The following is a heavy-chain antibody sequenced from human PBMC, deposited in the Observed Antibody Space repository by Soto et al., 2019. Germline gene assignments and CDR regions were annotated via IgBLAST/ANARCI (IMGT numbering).Heavy chain of an antibody. J-gene: IGHJ5*02. CDR3: ARGQGPVWFDP. CDR1: GGSFSGYY. Sequence: SETLSLTCAVYGGSFSGYYWSWIRQPPGKGLEWIGEINHSGSTNYNPSLKSRVTISVDTSKNQFSLKLSSVTAADTAVYYCARGQGPVWFDPWGQGTLVTVSS. CDR2: INHSGST. V-gene: IGHV4-34*01.